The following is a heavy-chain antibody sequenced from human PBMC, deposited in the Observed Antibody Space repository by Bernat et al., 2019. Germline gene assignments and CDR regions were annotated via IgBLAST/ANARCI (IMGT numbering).Heavy chain of an antibody. V-gene: IGHV3-30*18. CDR2: ISYDGSNK. CDR3: AKLSTGDLDY. CDR1: GFTFSSYG. Sequence: QVQLVESGGGVVQPGRSLRLSCAASGFTFSSYGMHWVRQAPGKGLEWVAVISYDGSNKYYADSVKGRFTISRDNSKNTLYLQMNSLRAEDTAVNYCAKLSTGDLDYWGQGTLVTVSS. D-gene: IGHD2-21*01. J-gene: IGHJ4*02.